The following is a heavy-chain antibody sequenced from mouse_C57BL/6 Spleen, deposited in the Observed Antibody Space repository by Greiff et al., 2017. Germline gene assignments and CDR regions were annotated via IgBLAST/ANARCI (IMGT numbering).Heavy chain of an antibody. CDR3: ARGDWYYAMDY. Sequence: QVQLQQPGAELVRPGASVKLSCKASGYTFTSYWMHWVKQRPGQGLEWIGMIHPNSGSTNYNEKFKSKATLTVDKSSSTAYMQLSSLTSEDSAVYYCARGDWYYAMDYWGQGTSVTVSS. CDR2: IHPNSGST. J-gene: IGHJ4*01. D-gene: IGHD3-3*01. CDR1: GYTFTSYW. V-gene: IGHV1-64*01.